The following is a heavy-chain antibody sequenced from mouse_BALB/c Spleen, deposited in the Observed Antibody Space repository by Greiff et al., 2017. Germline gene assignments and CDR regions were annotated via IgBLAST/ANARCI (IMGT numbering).Heavy chain of an antibody. D-gene: IGHD2-1*01. CDR2: IYPGDGST. Sequence: QVQLQQSGPELVKPGALVKISCKASGYTFTSYDIHWVKQRPGPGLEWIGWIYPGDGSTKYNEKFKVTTTLTADKSSSTAYIQLSSLTSENSAVYVCARSIYYGNYGFAYWGQGTLVTVSA. J-gene: IGHJ3*01. V-gene: IGHV1S56*01. CDR1: GYTFTSYD. CDR3: ARSIYYGNYGFAY.